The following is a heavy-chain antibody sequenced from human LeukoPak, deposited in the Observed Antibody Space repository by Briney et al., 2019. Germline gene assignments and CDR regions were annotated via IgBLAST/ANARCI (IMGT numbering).Heavy chain of an antibody. CDR3: AKGTIGGYSYGYLDY. CDR2: ISYDGSNK. Sequence: GGSLGLSCAASGFTFSSYGMHWVRQAPGKGLEWVAVISYDGSNKYYADSVKGRFTISRDNSKNTLYLQMNSLRAEDTAVYYCAKGTIGGYSYGYLDYWGQGTLVTVSS. J-gene: IGHJ4*02. CDR1: GFTFSSYG. D-gene: IGHD5-18*01. V-gene: IGHV3-30*18.